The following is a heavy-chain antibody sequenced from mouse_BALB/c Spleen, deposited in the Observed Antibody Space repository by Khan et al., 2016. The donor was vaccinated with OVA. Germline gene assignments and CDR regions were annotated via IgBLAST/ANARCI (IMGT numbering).Heavy chain of an antibody. CDR1: GYTFTDYY. D-gene: IGHD4-1*01. J-gene: IGHJ3*01. V-gene: IGHV1-77*01. Sequence: QVQLKQSGAELARPGASVKLSCKASGYTFTDYYLNWVKQRTGQGLEWIGDIYPGSGYTYYNERFKGKATLTADKSSSTAYMQLSSLTSEDSAVYFWARSGTGSFAYWGQGTLVTVSA. CDR2: IYPGSGYT. CDR3: ARSGTGSFAY.